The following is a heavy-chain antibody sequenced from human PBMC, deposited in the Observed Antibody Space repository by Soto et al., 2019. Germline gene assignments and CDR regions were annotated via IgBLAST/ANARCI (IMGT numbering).Heavy chain of an antibody. CDR3: ARDAYCGGDCYSLCWYFDL. D-gene: IGHD2-21*02. CDR2: ISAYNGNT. Sequence: QVQLVQSGAEVKKPGASVKVSCKASGYTFTSYGISWVRQAPGQGLEWMGWISAYNGNTNDAQKLQGRVTMTTDTATSTAYMELRSLRSDDTAVYYCARDAYCGGDCYSLCWYFDLWGRGTLVTVS. J-gene: IGHJ2*01. V-gene: IGHV1-18*01. CDR1: GYTFTSYG.